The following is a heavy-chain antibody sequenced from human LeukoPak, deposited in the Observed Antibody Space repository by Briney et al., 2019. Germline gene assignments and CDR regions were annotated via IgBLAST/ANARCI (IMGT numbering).Heavy chain of an antibody. Sequence: ASVKVSCKASGFTFTSYDINWVRQATGQGLEWMGWMNPNSGITGYAQKFQGRVTITRNTSISTAYMELSSLRSEDTAVYYCARGGVGATSSFDYWGQGTLVTVSS. CDR2: MNPNSGIT. V-gene: IGHV1-8*03. J-gene: IGHJ4*02. CDR1: GFTFTSYD. D-gene: IGHD1-26*01. CDR3: ARGGVGATSSFDY.